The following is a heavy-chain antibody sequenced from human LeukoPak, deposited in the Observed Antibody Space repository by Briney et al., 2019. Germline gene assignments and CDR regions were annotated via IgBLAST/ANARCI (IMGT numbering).Heavy chain of an antibody. Sequence: PGGSLRLSCAASGFTFGSYAMHWVRQAPGKGLQWLALTSDDGSAKYYADSVKGRFTISRDNSQNTLYLQMNSLRADETAIYYCARAPGGFHGDYSPIAYWGQGTLVTVSS. CDR2: TSDDGSAK. J-gene: IGHJ4*02. V-gene: IGHV3-30-3*01. CDR1: GFTFGSYA. CDR3: ARAPGGFHGDYSPIAY. D-gene: IGHD4-17*01.